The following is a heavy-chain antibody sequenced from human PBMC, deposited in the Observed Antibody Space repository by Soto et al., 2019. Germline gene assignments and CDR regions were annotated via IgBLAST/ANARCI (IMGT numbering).Heavy chain of an antibody. V-gene: IGHV3-53*02. Sequence: EVQLVETGGGLIQPGGYLSLSCAASGFTVSSNYMSWVRQVPGEGLEWVSVIYSGGSTYYADSVRGRFTISRDNSKNTLYLQMKSLRAEDTAVYYCARDPPATRHGMDVWGQGTTVTVSS. CDR2: IYSGGST. CDR3: ARDPPATRHGMDV. J-gene: IGHJ6*02. CDR1: GFTVSSNY.